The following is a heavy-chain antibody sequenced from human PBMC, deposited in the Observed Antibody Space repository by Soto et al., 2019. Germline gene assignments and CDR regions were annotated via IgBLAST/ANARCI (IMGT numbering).Heavy chain of an antibody. D-gene: IGHD2-2*01. CDR3: AREGYCSSTSCPNWFDP. CDR1: GGSISSSNW. Sequence: TCAVSGGSISSSNWWSWVRQPPGKGLEWIGEIYHSGSTNYNPSLKSRVTISVDKSKNQFSLKLSSVTAEDTAVYYCAREGYCSSTSCPNWFDPWGQGTLVTVSS. J-gene: IGHJ5*02. CDR2: IYHSGST. V-gene: IGHV4-4*02.